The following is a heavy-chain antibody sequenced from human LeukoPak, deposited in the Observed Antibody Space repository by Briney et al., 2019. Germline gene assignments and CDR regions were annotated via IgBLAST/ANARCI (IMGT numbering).Heavy chain of an antibody. V-gene: IGHV4-31*03. D-gene: IGHD2-8*01. CDR1: GGSISSGGYY. CDR2: IYYSGST. J-gene: IGHJ6*02. CDR3: ARIPCTNGVCHILGARYGMDV. Sequence: PSETLSLTCTVSGGSISSGGYYWSWIRQHPGKGLEWIGYIYYSGSTYYNPSLKSRVTISVDTSKNQFSLKLSSVTAADTAVYYCARIPCTNGVCHILGARYGMDVWGQGTTVTVSS.